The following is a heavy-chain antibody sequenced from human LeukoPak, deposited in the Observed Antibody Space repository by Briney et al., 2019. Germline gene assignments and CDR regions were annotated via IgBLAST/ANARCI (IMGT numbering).Heavy chain of an antibody. CDR1: GFTFDDYG. CDR3: AKDPPIVGATGWFDY. V-gene: IGHV3-20*04. J-gene: IGHJ4*02. D-gene: IGHD1-26*01. CDR2: INWNGGST. Sequence: GGSLRLFCAASGFTFDDYGMSWVRQAPGKGLEWVSGINWNGGSTGYADSVKGRFTISRDNSKNTLYLQMNSLRAEDTAVYYCAKDPPIVGATGWFDYWGQGTLVTVSS.